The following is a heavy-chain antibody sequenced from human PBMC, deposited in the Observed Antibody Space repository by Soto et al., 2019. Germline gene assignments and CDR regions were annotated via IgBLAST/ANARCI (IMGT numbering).Heavy chain of an antibody. J-gene: IGHJ4*02. CDR3: ARDRIEMATDFTFDC. D-gene: IGHD5-12*01. V-gene: IGHV3-7*03. Sequence: GGSLRLSCAASGFNITNYWMSWVRQAPSKGLEWVANIKEDGSEKYYVDSVKGRFTISRDNAKNSLYLQMNSLRADDTAMYYCARDRIEMATDFTFDCWGQGALVTVSS. CDR1: GFNITNYW. CDR2: IKEDGSEK.